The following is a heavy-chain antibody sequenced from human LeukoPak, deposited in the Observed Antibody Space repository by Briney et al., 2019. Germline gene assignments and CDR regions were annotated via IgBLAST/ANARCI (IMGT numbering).Heavy chain of an antibody. Sequence: GGSLRLSCAASGFTFSSYGMHWVRQAPGKGLEWVSAISGSGGSTYYADSVKGRFTISRDNSKNTLYLQMNSLRAEDTAVYYCAKVSEWDYYDSSGYPDSQFDYWGQGTLVTVSS. V-gene: IGHV3-23*01. CDR2: ISGSGGST. CDR1: GFTFSSYG. CDR3: AKVSEWDYYDSSGYPDSQFDY. J-gene: IGHJ4*02. D-gene: IGHD3-22*01.